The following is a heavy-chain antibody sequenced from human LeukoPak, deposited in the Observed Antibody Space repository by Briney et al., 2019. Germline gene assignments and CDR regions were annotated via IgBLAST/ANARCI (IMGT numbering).Heavy chain of an antibody. CDR3: AKLSIAAAGSYDAFDI. CDR1: GFTFSSYA. Sequence: GGSLRLSCAASGFTFSSYALSWVRRAPGKGLEWVSAISGSGGSTYYADSVKGRFTISRDNSKNTLYLQMNSPRAEDTAVYYCAKLSIAAAGSYDAFDIWGQGTMVTVSS. D-gene: IGHD6-13*01. J-gene: IGHJ3*02. CDR2: ISGSGGST. V-gene: IGHV3-23*01.